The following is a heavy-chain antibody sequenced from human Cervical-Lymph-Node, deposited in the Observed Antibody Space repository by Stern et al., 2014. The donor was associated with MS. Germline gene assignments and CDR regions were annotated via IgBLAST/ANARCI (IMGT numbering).Heavy chain of an antibody. CDR2: IYYDGSNR. J-gene: IGHJ1*01. V-gene: IGHV3-33*01. Sequence: VQLVQSGGGVVQPGRSLRLSCAASGFTFSSSGMHWVRQAPGKGLEWLAIIYYDGSNRYYADSVKGRFTISRDNSKNTLYLQMNSLRAEDTAVYYCAREGGNTAEYFQHWGQGPLVTVSS. D-gene: IGHD4-23*01. CDR3: AREGGNTAEYFQH. CDR1: GFTFSSSG.